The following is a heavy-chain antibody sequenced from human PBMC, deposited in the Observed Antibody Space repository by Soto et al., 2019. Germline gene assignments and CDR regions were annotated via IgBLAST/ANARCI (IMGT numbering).Heavy chain of an antibody. D-gene: IGHD2-15*01. CDR2: IYSGGST. CDR3: AKNLFGILNWFDP. V-gene: IGHV3-53*01. Sequence: GGSLRLSCAASGFIINTNYMTWVRQAPGKGPEWISLIYSGGSTYYADFLKGRFTISRDNSKNTLYLQMNSLRAEDTAVYYCAKNLFGILNWFDPWGQGTLVTVSS. J-gene: IGHJ5*02. CDR1: GFIINTNY.